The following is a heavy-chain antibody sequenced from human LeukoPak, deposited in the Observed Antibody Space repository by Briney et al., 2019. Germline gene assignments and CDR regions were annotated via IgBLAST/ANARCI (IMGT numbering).Heavy chain of an antibody. CDR3: ARFLTVAVVPQRVDC. CDR2: ISSGSGHI. D-gene: IGHD6-19*01. CDR1: GFNFDSYT. Sequence: GGALRLSCAASGFNFDSYTMTWVRQAPGKGLEWVSSISSGSGHIYYADSMKGRFTISRDNAKSSLYLQMNSLRAEDTAVYYCARFLTVAVVPQRVDCWGQGTLVTVSS. J-gene: IGHJ4*02. V-gene: IGHV3-21*01.